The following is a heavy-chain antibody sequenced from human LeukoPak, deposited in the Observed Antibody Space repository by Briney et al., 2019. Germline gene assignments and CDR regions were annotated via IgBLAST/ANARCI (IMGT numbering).Heavy chain of an antibody. CDR1: GFTFDDYA. J-gene: IGHJ4*02. CDR2: ISGDGGST. CDR3: AKEYCSGGSCYQRNFDY. V-gene: IGHV3-43*02. D-gene: IGHD2-15*01. Sequence: GGSLRLSCAASGFTFDDYAMHWVRQAPGKGLEWVSLISGDGGSTYYADSVKGRFTISRDNSKNSLYLQMNSMRTEDTALYYCAKEYCSGGSCYQRNFDYWGQGTLVTVSS.